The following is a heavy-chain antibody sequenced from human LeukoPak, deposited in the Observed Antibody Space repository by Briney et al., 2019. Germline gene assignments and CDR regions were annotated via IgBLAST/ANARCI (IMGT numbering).Heavy chain of an antibody. CDR2: IYTSGST. J-gene: IGHJ4*02. CDR3: ARDFRYYDSSGYYYFDY. V-gene: IGHV4-4*07. Sequence: KTSETLSLTCTVSGGSISSYYWSWIRQPAGKGLEWIGRIYTSGSTNYNPSLKSRVTMLVDTSKNQFSLKLSSVTAADTAVYYCARDFRYYDSSGYYYFDYWGQGTLVTVSS. D-gene: IGHD3-22*01. CDR1: GGSISSYY.